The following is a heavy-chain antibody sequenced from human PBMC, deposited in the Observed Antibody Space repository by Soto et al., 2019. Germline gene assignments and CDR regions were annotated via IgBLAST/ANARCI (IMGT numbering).Heavy chain of an antibody. J-gene: IGHJ3*02. CDR2: MYYSGST. Sequence: QVQLQESGPGLVKPSETLSLTCTVSGGSVSSGSYYWSWIRQPPGKGLEWIGYMYYSGSTNYNPSLKSRVTISLETYKNQFSLKLSSVTAADTAVYFCATTRDFWSGNDAFDIWGQGTMVTVSS. CDR3: ATTRDFWSGNDAFDI. CDR1: GGSVSSGSYY. D-gene: IGHD3-3*01. V-gene: IGHV4-61*01.